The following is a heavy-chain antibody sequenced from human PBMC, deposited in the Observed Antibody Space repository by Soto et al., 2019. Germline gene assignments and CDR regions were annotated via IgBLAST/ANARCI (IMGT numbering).Heavy chain of an antibody. CDR3: ARDSSSWNTRRYFQH. Sequence: QVQLVESGGGVVQPGRSLRLSCAASGFIFSSYGMHWVRQAPGKGLEWVAVIWDDGSNKYYADSVKGRFTISRDNSKNTLYLQMNSLRAEDTAVYYCARDSSSWNTRRYFQHWGQGTLVTVSS. CDR1: GFIFSSYG. CDR2: IWDDGSNK. J-gene: IGHJ1*01. D-gene: IGHD6-13*01. V-gene: IGHV3-33*01.